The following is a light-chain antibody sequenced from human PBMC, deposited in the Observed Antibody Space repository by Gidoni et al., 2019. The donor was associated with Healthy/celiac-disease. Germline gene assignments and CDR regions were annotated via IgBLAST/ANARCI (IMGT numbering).Light chain of an antibody. J-gene: IGKJ5*01. CDR2: DAS. CDR1: QDISNY. CDR3: QQYDNLIT. V-gene: IGKV1-33*01. Sequence: DIQMTQSPSSLSASVGDRVTITCQESQDISNYLNWYQQKPVKAPTLLIYDASNLETGVPSRFSGSGSGTDFTFTISSLQPEDIATYYCQQYDNLITFGQGTRLEIK.